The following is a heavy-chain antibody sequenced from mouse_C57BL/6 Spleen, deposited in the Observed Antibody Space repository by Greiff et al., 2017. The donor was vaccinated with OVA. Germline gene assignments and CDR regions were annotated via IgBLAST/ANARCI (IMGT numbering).Heavy chain of an antibody. D-gene: IGHD2-13*01. V-gene: IGHV1-61*01. Sequence: QVQLQQPGAELVRPGSSVKLSCKASGYTFTSYWMDWVKQRPGQGLEWIGNIYPSDSETHYNQQFKDKATLTVDKSSSTAYMHLSSLTTVNSAVFYCARDCDEAMKYWGQGTSVTVSS. CDR1: GYTFTSYW. J-gene: IGHJ4*01. CDR3: ARDCDEAMKY. CDR2: IYPSDSET.